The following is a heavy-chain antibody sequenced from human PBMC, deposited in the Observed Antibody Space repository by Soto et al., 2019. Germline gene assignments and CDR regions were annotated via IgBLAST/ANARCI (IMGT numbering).Heavy chain of an antibody. J-gene: IGHJ6*02. V-gene: IGHV1-69*12. CDR3: ASHWGQAKRYYYYGMDV. Sequence: QVQLVQSGAEVKKPGSSVKVSCKASGGTFNSYAISWVRQAPGQGLEWMGGIIPIFGTADYAQKFQGRTTITADESTSTAYMELSSLRSEDTAVYYCASHWGQAKRYYYYGMDVWGQGTTVTVSS. D-gene: IGHD7-27*01. CDR1: GGTFNSYA. CDR2: IIPIFGTA.